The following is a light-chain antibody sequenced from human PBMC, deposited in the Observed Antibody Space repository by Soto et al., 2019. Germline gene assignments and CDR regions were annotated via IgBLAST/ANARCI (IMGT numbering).Light chain of an antibody. V-gene: IGKV2-28*01. CDR3: MQALQTPPYT. J-gene: IGKJ2*01. CDR2: LAY. CDR1: QSLLHSNGYSY. Sequence: IVMTQSPLSLPVTPGESASISCRSSQSLLHSNGYSYLDWYLQKPGQSPQLLISLAYYRASGVTDRFSGSGSGTDFTLKISRVEADDVVLYYCMQALQTPPYTFGQGTKLEI.